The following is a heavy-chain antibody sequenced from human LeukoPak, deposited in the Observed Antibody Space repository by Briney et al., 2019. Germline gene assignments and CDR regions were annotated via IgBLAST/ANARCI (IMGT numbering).Heavy chain of an antibody. CDR3: ARGGYSYDNWFDP. CDR2: IYYSGST. V-gene: IGHV4-61*01. J-gene: IGHJ5*02. CDR1: GGSVSSGSYY. D-gene: IGHD5-18*01. Sequence: SETLSLTCTVSGGSVSSGSYYWSWIRQPPGKGLEWIGYIYYSGSTNYSPSLKSRVTISVDTSKNQFSLKLSSVTAADTAVYYCARGGYSYDNWFDPWGQGTLVTVSS.